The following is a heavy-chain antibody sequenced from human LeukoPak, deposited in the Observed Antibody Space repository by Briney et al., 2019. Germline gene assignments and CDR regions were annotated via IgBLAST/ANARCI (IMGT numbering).Heavy chain of an antibody. D-gene: IGHD2-2*01. CDR1: GGSISSHY. J-gene: IGHJ5*02. V-gene: IGHV4-59*11. CDR3: ARVLDCSSTSCYWFDP. CDR2: IYYSGST. Sequence: SETLSLTCTVSGGSISSHYWIWIRQPPGKGLEWIGYIYYSGSTNYNPSLKSRVTISVDRSKNQFSLKLSSVTAADTAVYYCARVLDCSSTSCYWFDPWGQGTLVTVSS.